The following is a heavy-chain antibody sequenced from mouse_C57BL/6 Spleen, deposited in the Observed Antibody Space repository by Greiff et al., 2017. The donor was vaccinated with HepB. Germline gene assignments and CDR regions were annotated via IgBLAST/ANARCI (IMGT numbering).Heavy chain of an antibody. V-gene: IGHV5-17*01. Sequence: EVKLMESGGGLVKPGGSLKLSCAASGFTFSDYGMHWVRQAPEKGLEWVAYISSGSSTIYYADTVKGRFTISRDNAKKTLFLQMTSLRSEDTAMYYCARGGNYYGSFHFDYWGQGTTLTVSS. CDR2: ISSGSSTI. J-gene: IGHJ2*01. CDR3: ARGGNYYGSFHFDY. D-gene: IGHD1-1*01. CDR1: GFTFSDYG.